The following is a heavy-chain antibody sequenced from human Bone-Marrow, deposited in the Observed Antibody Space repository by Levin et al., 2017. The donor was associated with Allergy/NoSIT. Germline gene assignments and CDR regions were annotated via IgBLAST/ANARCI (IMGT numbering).Heavy chain of an antibody. Sequence: LSLTCAASGFTFSSYWMHWVRQAPGKGLVWVSTVNSDGSSTSYADSVKGRFTISRDNAKNTLYLQMNSLRAEDTAVYYCAQYCSRSSCYIRLANWGQGTLVTVSS. CDR3: AQYCSRSSCYIRLAN. D-gene: IGHD2-2*02. CDR2: VNSDGSST. V-gene: IGHV3-74*01. J-gene: IGHJ4*02. CDR1: GFTFSSYW.